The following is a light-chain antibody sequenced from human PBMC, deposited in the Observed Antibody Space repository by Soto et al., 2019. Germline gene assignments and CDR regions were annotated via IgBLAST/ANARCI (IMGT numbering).Light chain of an antibody. CDR3: QQCGSSPLT. CDR2: GAS. V-gene: IGKV3-20*01. CDR1: QYITSTY. J-gene: IGKJ4*01. Sequence: EIVLTQSPGTLSLSPGERATLSCRASQYITSTYLAWYQQKPGQAPMLLIFGASSRATGIPDRFSGSGSGTDFTLTISGLEPEDFAVYYCQQCGSSPLTFGGGTKVEIK.